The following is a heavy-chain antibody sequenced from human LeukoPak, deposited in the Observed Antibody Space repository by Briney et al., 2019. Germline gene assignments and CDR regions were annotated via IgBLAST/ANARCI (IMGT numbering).Heavy chain of an antibody. Sequence: GGSLRLSCAASGFTFSSYAMSWVRQAPGKGLEWGSDISGSGGSTYYADSVKGRFTISRDNSKNTLYLQMNSLRAEDTAVYYCAKDRTLGYTDYWGQGTLVTVSS. V-gene: IGHV3-23*01. CDR1: GFTFSSYA. J-gene: IGHJ4*02. CDR3: AKDRTLGYTDY. D-gene: IGHD3-16*02. CDR2: ISGSGGST.